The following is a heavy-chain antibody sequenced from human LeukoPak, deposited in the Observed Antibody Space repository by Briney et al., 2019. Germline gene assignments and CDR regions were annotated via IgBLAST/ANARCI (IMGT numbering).Heavy chain of an antibody. Sequence: GGSLRLSCAASEFTFSSYPMHWVRQAPGKGLEWVTVISHDGSNEYYADSVKGRFTIARDNSKNTLHLQMDSLRPEDTAVYYCARGIGESYRNNWFDSWGQGTLVTVSS. CDR3: ARGIGESYRNNWFDS. J-gene: IGHJ5*01. CDR1: EFTFSSYP. D-gene: IGHD1-26*01. CDR2: ISHDGSNE. V-gene: IGHV3-30-3*01.